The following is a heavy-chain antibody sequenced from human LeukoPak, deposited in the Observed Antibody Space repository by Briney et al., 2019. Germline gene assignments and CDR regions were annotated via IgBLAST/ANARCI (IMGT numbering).Heavy chain of an antibody. J-gene: IGHJ6*02. Sequence: GGSLRLSCAASGFTFSSYAMHWVRQAQGKGLEWVAVISYDGSNKYYAASVKGRFTISRDNSKNTLYLQMNSLRAEDTAVYYCARMGPAPAAPNHYYYYGMDVWGQGTTVTVSS. CDR2: ISYDGSNK. CDR3: ARMGPAPAAPNHYYYYGMDV. D-gene: IGHD2-2*01. CDR1: GFTFSSYA. V-gene: IGHV3-30*04.